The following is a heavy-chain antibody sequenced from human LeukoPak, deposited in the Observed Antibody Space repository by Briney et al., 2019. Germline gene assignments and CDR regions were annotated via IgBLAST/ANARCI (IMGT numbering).Heavy chain of an antibody. CDR3: ARDRWGSSGHLDY. CDR1: GGSISGYY. V-gene: IGHV4-59*01. D-gene: IGHD3-22*01. CDR2: MYNSGST. J-gene: IGHJ4*02. Sequence: PSETLSLTCIVSGGSISGYYWSWIRQPPGKGLEWIGYMYNSGSTNYNPSLKSRVTISVDTSNNQFSLKLSAVTAADTAVYYCARDRWGSSGHLDYWGQGTLVTVSS.